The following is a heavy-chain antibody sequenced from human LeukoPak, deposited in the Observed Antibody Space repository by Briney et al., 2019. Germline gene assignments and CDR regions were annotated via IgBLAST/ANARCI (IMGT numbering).Heavy chain of an antibody. CDR1: RFTLDDYA. D-gene: IGHD3-22*01. J-gene: IGHJ4*02. CDR3: AKDGRQDYYDSSGYDY. V-gene: IGHV3-23*01. Sequence: PGGSLRLSCAVSRFTLDDYAMHWVRQAPGKGMEWVSAISCICRSTYYPPSVKVLFTISIDNSKTTLYLQMNSLRAEDTAVYYCAKDGRQDYYDSSGYDYWGQGTLVTVSS. CDR2: ISCICRST.